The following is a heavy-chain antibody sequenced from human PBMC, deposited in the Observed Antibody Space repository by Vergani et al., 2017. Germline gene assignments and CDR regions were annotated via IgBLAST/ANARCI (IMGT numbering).Heavy chain of an antibody. CDR2: LSAYNGNT. CDR3: ARESVDYGDYRDAFDI. D-gene: IGHD4-17*01. J-gene: IGHJ3*02. CDR1: GYPFTSYG. Sequence: QVQLVQSGAEVKKPGASVKVSCKASGYPFTSYGISWARQAPGQRLEWMGWLSAYNGNTNYAQKLQGRVTMTTDTSTSTAYMELRSLRSDDTAVYYCARESVDYGDYRDAFDIWGQGTMVTVSS. V-gene: IGHV1-18*01.